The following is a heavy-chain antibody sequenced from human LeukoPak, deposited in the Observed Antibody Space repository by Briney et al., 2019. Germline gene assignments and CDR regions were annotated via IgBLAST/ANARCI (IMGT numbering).Heavy chain of an antibody. D-gene: IGHD6-19*01. Sequence: SDTLSLTCTVSGGSISSSSYYWGWIRQPPGKGLEWIGSIYYSGSTYYNPSLKSRVTISVDTSKNQFSLKLSSVTAADTAVYYCARHPSLKYSSGSYGYFQHWGQGTLVTVSS. CDR1: GGSISSSSYY. J-gene: IGHJ1*01. V-gene: IGHV4-39*01. CDR2: IYYSGST. CDR3: ARHPSLKYSSGSYGYFQH.